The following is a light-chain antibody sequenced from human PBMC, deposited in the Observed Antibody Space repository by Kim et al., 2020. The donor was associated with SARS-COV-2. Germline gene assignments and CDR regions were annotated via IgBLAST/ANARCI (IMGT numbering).Light chain of an antibody. J-gene: IGLJ3*02. CDR2: SKN. V-gene: IGLV3-19*01. Sequence: ALGQRDRITCTGGSSRSYYASWYQQKQGQAPILVIYSKNARSSGSPDRFSGCSRGNTASLTITGSQAEDEADYYCNCQEDNNNGVFGGGTQLAVL. CDR3: NCQEDNNNGV. CDR1: SSRSYY.